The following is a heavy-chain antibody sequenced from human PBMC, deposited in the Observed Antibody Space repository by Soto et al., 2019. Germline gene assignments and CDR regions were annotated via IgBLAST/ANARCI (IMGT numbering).Heavy chain of an antibody. CDR1: SGTFRSYG. D-gene: IGHD3-22*01. CDR2: IIPIFGTA. Sequence: GXSGKVSGKASSGTFRSYGISWVRQAPGQGLEWMGGIIPIFGTANYAQKFQGRVTITADESTSTAYMELSSLRSEDTAVYYCARMYYYDSSGYLSPPYGMDVWGQGTTVTVSS. CDR3: ARMYYYDSSGYLSPPYGMDV. J-gene: IGHJ6*02. V-gene: IGHV1-69*13.